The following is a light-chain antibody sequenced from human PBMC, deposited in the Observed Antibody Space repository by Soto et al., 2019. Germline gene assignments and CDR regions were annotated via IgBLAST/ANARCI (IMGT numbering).Light chain of an antibody. V-gene: IGKV1-5*01. Sequence: DIQMTQSPPTLSASEGDRVSITCRASQSISNWLAWYQQKPGKAPKLLIYDASSLESRVPSRFSGSGSGTEFTLTISSLQPDDFATYYCQQYNNYPRTFGQGTKVEIK. CDR3: QQYNNYPRT. CDR2: DAS. CDR1: QSISNW. J-gene: IGKJ1*01.